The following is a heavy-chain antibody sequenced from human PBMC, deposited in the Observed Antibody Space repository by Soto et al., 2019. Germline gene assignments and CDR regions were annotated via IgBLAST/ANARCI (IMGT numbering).Heavy chain of an antibody. V-gene: IGHV1-69*13. CDR2: IIPIFGTA. J-gene: IGHJ1*01. Sequence: SVKVSCKASGGTFSSYAMSWLRQAPGQGLEWMGGIIPIFGTANYAQKFQGRVTITADESTSTAYMELSSLRSEDTAVYYCARAYSSGWYRRLGYFQHWGQGTLVTVSS. CDR3: ARAYSSGWYRRLGYFQH. CDR1: GGTFSSYA. D-gene: IGHD6-19*01.